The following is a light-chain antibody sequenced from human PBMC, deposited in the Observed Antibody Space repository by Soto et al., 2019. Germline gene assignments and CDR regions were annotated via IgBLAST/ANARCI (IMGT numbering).Light chain of an antibody. Sequence: QSALTQPPSISGSPGQSVTIPCTGTSCDVGADNYVSWYRQYPGKAPTLIMFDVTNRSSGVSNRISGSKSGNSASLTISGLQAEDEADYYCRSYIRHITPLVFGGGTKLTVL. V-gene: IGLV2-14*01. CDR2: DVT. CDR3: RSYIRHITPLV. CDR1: SCDVGADNY. J-gene: IGLJ3*02.